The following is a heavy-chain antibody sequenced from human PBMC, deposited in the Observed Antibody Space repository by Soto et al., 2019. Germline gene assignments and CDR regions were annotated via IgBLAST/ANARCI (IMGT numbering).Heavy chain of an antibody. V-gene: IGHV4-30-2*01. D-gene: IGHD4-17*01. J-gene: IGHJ6*02. CDR2: IYHSGST. CDR1: GGSIISCGYS. CDR3: ARAHYGDYGYGMEV. Sequence: SETLSLTCAVYGGSIISCGYSWSLIRQPPGKGLEWIGYIYHSGSTYYNPSLKSRVTISVDRSKNQFSLKLSSVTAADTAVYYCARAHYGDYGYGMEVWGQGTTVTVSS.